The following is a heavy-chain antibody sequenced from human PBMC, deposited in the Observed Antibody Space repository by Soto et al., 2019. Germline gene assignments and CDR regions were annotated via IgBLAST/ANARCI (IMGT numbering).Heavy chain of an antibody. V-gene: IGHV1-69*13. CDR2: FIPVYRTL. CDR3: ATGVVWIGYFTVDS. CDR1: GGSFGNSA. J-gene: IGHJ4*02. D-gene: IGHD3-3*01. Sequence: ASVKVSCKASGGSFGNSAINWVRQTPGQGLEWLGGFIPVYRTLNYAQKFQGRVTITADESTGTAYMTLSTLASDDTAVYYCATGVVWIGYFTVDSWGQGTRVTVST.